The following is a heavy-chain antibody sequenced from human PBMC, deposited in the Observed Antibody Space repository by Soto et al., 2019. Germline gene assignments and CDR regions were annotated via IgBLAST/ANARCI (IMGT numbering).Heavy chain of an antibody. D-gene: IGHD2-21*02. Sequence: TSETLSLTCIVSGESISSSSYYWGWIHQPPGKGLEWIGSIYYSGRTYYNPSFKSRVTISIDTSKNQFSLKLSSVTATDTAVYYCARQRTTVVTQAYFDHWGQGALVTVSS. CDR2: IYYSGRT. CDR3: ARQRTTVVTQAYFDH. J-gene: IGHJ4*02. V-gene: IGHV4-39*01. CDR1: GESISSSSYY.